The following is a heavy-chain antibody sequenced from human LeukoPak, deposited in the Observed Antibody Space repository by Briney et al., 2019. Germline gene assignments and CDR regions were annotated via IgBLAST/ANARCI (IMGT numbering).Heavy chain of an antibody. CDR2: IYYSGST. CDR3: ARRTYYYDSSGYYFDY. J-gene: IGHJ4*02. V-gene: IGHV4-59*01. CDR1: GGSISSYY. D-gene: IGHD3-22*01. Sequence: PSETLSLTCTVSGGSISSYYWSWTRQPPGKGLEWIGYIYYSGSTNYNPSLKSRVTISVDTSKNQFSLKLSSVTAADTAVYYCARRTYYYDSSGYYFDYWGQGTLVTVSS.